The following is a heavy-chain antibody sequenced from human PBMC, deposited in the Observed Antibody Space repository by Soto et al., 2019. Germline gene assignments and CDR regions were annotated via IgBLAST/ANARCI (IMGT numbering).Heavy chain of an antibody. CDR3: ARGEPRFMEWLLLSEYFDP. CDR1: GGSFSSYY. CDR2: INHSGST. J-gene: IGHJ5*02. D-gene: IGHD3-3*01. Sequence: QVQLQQWGAGLLKPSETLSLTCAVYGGSFSSYYWSWIRQPPGKGLEWIGVINHSGSTNYVPSLKSRVTISIDTSKNQVSLTLSSVTAADTAVYYCARGEPRFMEWLLLSEYFDPWGQGTLVTVSS. V-gene: IGHV4-34*01.